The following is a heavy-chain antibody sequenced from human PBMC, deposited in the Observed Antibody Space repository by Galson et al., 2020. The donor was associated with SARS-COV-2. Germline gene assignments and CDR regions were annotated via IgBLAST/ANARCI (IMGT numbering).Heavy chain of an antibody. D-gene: IGHD3-22*01. Sequence: TGGSLRLSCAASGFTFSSYAMHWVRQAPGKGLEWVAVISYDGRNKYYADSVKGRFTISRDNSKNTLYLQMNSLRAEDTTVYYCARGLVVRDHVDYWGQGTLVTVSS. CDR3: ARGLVVRDHVDY. J-gene: IGHJ4*02. CDR1: GFTFSSYA. CDR2: ISYDGRNK. V-gene: IGHV3-30*04.